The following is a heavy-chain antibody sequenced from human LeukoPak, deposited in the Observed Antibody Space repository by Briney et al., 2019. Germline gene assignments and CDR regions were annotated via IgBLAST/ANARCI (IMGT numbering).Heavy chain of an antibody. CDR1: GYSISSGYP. CDR3: ARTLYCIGATCYSPELFAS. D-gene: IGHD2-15*01. Sequence: SETLSLTCAVSGYSISSGYPWGWIRQSPGKGLEWIGSIFHSGNTYYNPSLKSRVTISVDTSMNQFSLKLTSLTAADTAVYYCARTLYCIGATCYSPELFASGGQGTLVTVSS. CDR2: IFHSGNT. V-gene: IGHV4-38-2*01. J-gene: IGHJ4*02.